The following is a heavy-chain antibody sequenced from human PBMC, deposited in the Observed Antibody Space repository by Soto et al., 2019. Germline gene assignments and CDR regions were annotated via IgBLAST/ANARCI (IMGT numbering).Heavy chain of an antibody. J-gene: IGHJ4*02. D-gene: IGHD4-4*01. CDR3: ARDDYSNLFDY. Sequence: GGSLRLSCAASGFTFSKFTMHWVRQAPGKGLGWVAVISFDGTTKFYADSVKGRFTISRDNSKNMVWLQMSSLRTEDTAVYYCARDDYSNLFDYWGQGTLVTVYS. V-gene: IGHV3-30-3*01. CDR2: ISFDGTTK. CDR1: GFTFSKFT.